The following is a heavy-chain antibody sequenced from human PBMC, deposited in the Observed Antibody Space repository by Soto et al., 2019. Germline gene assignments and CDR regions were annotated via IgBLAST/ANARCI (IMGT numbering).Heavy chain of an antibody. D-gene: IGHD6-19*01. CDR1: GGSISSGDAY. CDR3: ARVLPYSSGFGGFDY. V-gene: IGHV4-30-4*01. J-gene: IGHJ4*02. CDR2: IYYSGST. Sequence: QVQLQESGPGLVKPSETLSLTCTVSGGSISSGDAYWSWIRQSPGKVLEWIGYIYYSGSTYCNPSLKSRVTISADTSKSQFSLKLSSVTETDTALYYCARVLPYSSGFGGFDYWGQGTLATVSS.